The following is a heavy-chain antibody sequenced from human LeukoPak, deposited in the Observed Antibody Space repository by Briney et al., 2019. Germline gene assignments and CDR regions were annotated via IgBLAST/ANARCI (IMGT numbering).Heavy chain of an antibody. CDR3: AGHWAYGDCV. CDR2: INHSGST. V-gene: IGHV4-34*01. CDR1: GGSFSGYY. D-gene: IGHD4-17*01. Sequence: NPSETLSLTCAVYGGSFSGYYWSWIRQPPGKGLEWIGEINHSGSTNYNPSLKSRVTISVDTSKNQFSLKLSSVTAADTAVYYCAGHWAYGDCVWGQGTLVTVSS. J-gene: IGHJ4*02.